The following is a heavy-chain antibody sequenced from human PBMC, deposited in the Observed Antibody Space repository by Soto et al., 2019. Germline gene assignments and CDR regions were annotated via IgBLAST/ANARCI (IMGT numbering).Heavy chain of an antibody. CDR3: ARRVDYYYGSGRNWFDP. CDR1: GGSFSGYY. Sequence: QVQLQQWGAGLLKPSETLSLTCAVYGGSFSGYYWSWIRQPPGKGLEWIGEINHSGSTNYNPSLKSRVTIAVDTSKNQLSLKLSSVTAADTAVYYCARRVDYYYGSGRNWFDPWGQGTLVTVSS. CDR2: INHSGST. D-gene: IGHD3-10*01. J-gene: IGHJ5*02. V-gene: IGHV4-34*01.